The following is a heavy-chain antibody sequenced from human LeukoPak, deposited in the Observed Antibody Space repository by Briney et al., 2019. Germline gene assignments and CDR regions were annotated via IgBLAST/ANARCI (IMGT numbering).Heavy chain of an antibody. J-gene: IGHJ6*02. V-gene: IGHV3-23*01. CDR2: ISGSGGST. Sequence: GGSLRLSCAASGFTFSSYAMSWVRQAPGKGLEWVSAISGSGGSTYYADSVKGRFTISRDNSKNTLYLQMNSLRAEDTAVYYCARSKKACSSTSCYGDGMDVWGQGTTVTVSS. D-gene: IGHD2-2*01. CDR1: GFTFSSYA. CDR3: ARSKKACSSTSCYGDGMDV.